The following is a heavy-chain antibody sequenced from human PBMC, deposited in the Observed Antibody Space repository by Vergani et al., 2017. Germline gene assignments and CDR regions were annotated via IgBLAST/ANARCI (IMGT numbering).Heavy chain of an antibody. CDR3: AKDFIAVACRGWFDP. D-gene: IGHD6-19*01. CDR2: ISGSGGST. V-gene: IGHV3-23*01. CDR1: GFTFSSYA. Sequence: EVQMLESGGGLVQPGGSLRLSCAASGFTFSSYAMSWVRQAPGKGLEWVLAISGSGGSTYYADSVKGRFTISRDNSKNTLYLQMNSLRAEDTAVYYCAKDFIAVACRGWFDPWGQGTLVTVSS. J-gene: IGHJ5*02.